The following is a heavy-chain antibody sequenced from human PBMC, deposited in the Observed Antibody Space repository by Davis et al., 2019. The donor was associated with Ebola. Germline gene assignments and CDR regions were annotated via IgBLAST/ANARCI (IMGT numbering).Heavy chain of an antibody. CDR2: INPSGGST. V-gene: IGHV1-46*01. CDR3: ARDSRKGYYGSGMGVGMDV. Sequence: ASVKVSCKASGYTFTSYYMHWVRQAPGQGLEWMGIINPSGGSTSYAQKFQGRVTMTRDTSTSTVYMELSSLRSEDTAVYYCARDSRKGYYGSGMGVGMDVWGQGTTVTVSS. D-gene: IGHD3-10*01. J-gene: IGHJ6*02. CDR1: GYTFTSYY.